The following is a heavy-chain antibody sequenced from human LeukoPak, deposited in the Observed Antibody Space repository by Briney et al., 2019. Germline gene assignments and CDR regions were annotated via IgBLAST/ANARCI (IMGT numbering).Heavy chain of an antibody. CDR2: INPNSGGT. CDR3: ARTYSSSWYGMFDY. V-gene: IGHV1-2*02. CDR1: GYTFTGYY. D-gene: IGHD6-13*01. J-gene: IGHJ4*02. Sequence: ASVKVSCKASGYTFTGYYMHWVRQAPGQGLEWMGWINPNSGGTNYAQKFQGRVTMTRDTSISTAYMKLSRLRSDDTAVYYCARTYSSSWYGMFDYWGQGTLVTVSS.